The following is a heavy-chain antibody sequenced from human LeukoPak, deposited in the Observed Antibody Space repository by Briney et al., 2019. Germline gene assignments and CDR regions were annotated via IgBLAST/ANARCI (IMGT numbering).Heavy chain of an antibody. CDR3: ARAGVPAASDY. V-gene: IGHV3-7*01. D-gene: IGHD2-2*01. J-gene: IGHJ4*02. Sequence: PGGSLRLSCAASGFTFSYYWMRWIRQVPGKGLEWVATINQDGSETYYVDSVKGRFTISRDNAKNSLYLQMNSLRAEDRAVYFCARAGVPAASDYWGQGTLVTVSS. CDR2: INQDGSET. CDR1: GFTFSYYW.